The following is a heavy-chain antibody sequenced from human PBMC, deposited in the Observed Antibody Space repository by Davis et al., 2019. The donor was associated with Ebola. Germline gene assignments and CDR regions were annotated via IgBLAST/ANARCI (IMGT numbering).Heavy chain of an antibody. V-gene: IGHV1-2*02. D-gene: IGHD5-24*01. Sequence: ASVKVSCKATGYTFTYRYLHWVRQAPRQALEWMGWINPNSGGTNYAQKFQGRVTITADESTSTAYMELSSLRSEDTAVYYCAKDVEMATTWGGYTWGQGTLVTVSS. CDR1: GYTFTYRY. J-gene: IGHJ4*02. CDR2: INPNSGGT. CDR3: AKDVEMATTWGGYT.